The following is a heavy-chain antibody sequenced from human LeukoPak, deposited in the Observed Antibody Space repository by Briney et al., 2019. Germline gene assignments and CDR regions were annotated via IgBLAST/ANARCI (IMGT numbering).Heavy chain of an antibody. CDR1: GGSISSYY. CDR2: IYYSGST. Sequence: SETLSLTCTVSGGSISSYYWSWIRQPPGKGLEWIGYIYYSGSTNYNPSLKSRVTISVDTSKNQFSLKLSSVTAADTAVYYCARRTATITGGYYYYYMDVWGKGTTVTVSS. D-gene: IGHD1-14*01. CDR3: ARRTATITGGYYYYYMDV. J-gene: IGHJ6*03. V-gene: IGHV4-59*01.